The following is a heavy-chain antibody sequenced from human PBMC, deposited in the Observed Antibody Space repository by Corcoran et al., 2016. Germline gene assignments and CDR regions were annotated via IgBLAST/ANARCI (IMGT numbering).Heavy chain of an antibody. Sequence: QVQMQQSGPGLVKPSQTLSLTCVVSGDSISSNSAAWYWIRQSPSRGLEWLGRTYYRSKWYNHYAESVKTRITLYPDTSKNQFSLQLNSVTPEDTAVYYCARAPLAARAYYYGMDVWGQGTAVTVSS. D-gene: IGHD6-13*01. J-gene: IGHJ6*02. V-gene: IGHV6-1*01. CDR3: ARAPLAARAYYYGMDV. CDR1: GDSISSNSAA. CDR2: TYYRSKWYN.